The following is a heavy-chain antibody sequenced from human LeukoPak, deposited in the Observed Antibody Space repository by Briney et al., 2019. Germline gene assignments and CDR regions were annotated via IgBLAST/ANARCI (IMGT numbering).Heavy chain of an antibody. CDR3: AKGGQNFDFWRFDY. V-gene: IGHV3-23*01. D-gene: IGHD3-3*01. J-gene: IGHJ4*02. CDR2: ISGSGGST. CDR1: GVTFSTYS. Sequence: GGSLRLSCAASGVTFSTYSMNWVRQTPGKGLVWVGSISGSGGSTYYAEPVKGRFSISRANSKKMTPLQMNSLRADDRAVNYCAKGGQNFDFWRFDYWGQGILVTVSS.